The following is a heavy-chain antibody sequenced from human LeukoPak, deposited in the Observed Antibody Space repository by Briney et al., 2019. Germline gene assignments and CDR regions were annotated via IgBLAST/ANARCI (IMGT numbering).Heavy chain of an antibody. CDR3: AKDRLYYDFWSGYRPGWFDP. Sequence: PGGSLRLSCAASGFTFDDYGMSWVRQAPGKGLEWVSAISGSGGSTYYADSVKGRFTISRDNSKNTLYLQMNSLRAEDTAVYYCAKDRLYYDFWSGYRPGWFDPWGQGTLVTVSS. V-gene: IGHV3-23*01. CDR2: ISGSGGST. D-gene: IGHD3-3*01. J-gene: IGHJ5*02. CDR1: GFTFDDYG.